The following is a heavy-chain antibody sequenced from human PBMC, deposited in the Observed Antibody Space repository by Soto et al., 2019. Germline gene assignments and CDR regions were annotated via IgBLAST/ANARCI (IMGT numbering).Heavy chain of an antibody. CDR1: GGTFSRHA. Sequence: QVQLVQSGAEVKKPGSSVKVSCKASGGTFSRHAMNWVRQAPGHGLQWMGGIVPLFGTANYAQKCQGRVTITADECTSTAHMELRSLRSEDTAVYYCARDYGHDCSGGNCYFYFWGQGTLVTVSS. CDR2: IVPLFGTA. D-gene: IGHD2-15*01. CDR3: ARDYGHDCSGGNCYFYF. J-gene: IGHJ4*02. V-gene: IGHV1-69*01.